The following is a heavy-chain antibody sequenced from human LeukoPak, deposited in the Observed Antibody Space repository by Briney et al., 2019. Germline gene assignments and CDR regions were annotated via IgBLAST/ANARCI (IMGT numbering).Heavy chain of an antibody. CDR1: GFTFSSYG. CDR2: ISYDGSNK. Sequence: GGSLRLSCAASGFTFSSYGMHWVRQAPGKGLEWVAVISYDGSNKYYADSVKGRFTISRDNSKNTLYLQMNSLRAEDTAVYYCAKRDSSNYDYFDYWGQGTLVTVSS. J-gene: IGHJ4*02. V-gene: IGHV3-30*18. CDR3: AKRDSSNYDYFDY. D-gene: IGHD4-11*01.